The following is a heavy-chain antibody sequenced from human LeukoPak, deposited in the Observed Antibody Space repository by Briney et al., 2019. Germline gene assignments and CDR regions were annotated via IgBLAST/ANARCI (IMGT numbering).Heavy chain of an antibody. J-gene: IGHJ4*02. D-gene: IGHD3-3*01. CDR3: AKTSDYDFWSGYRSFDY. CDR1: GFTFSSYA. Sequence: PGRSLRLSCAASGFTFSSYAMSWVRQAPGKGLEWVSAISGSGGSTYYADSVKGRFTISRDNSKNTLYLQMNSLRAEDTAVYYCAKTSDYDFWSGYRSFDYWGQGTLVTVSS. V-gene: IGHV3-23*01. CDR2: ISGSGGST.